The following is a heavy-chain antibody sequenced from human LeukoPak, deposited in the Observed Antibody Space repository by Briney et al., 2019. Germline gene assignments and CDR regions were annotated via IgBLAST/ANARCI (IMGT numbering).Heavy chain of an antibody. V-gene: IGHV4-34*01. CDR3: ARALTGTRNDAFDI. J-gene: IGHJ3*02. Sequence: SQTLSLTCAVYGGSFSGYYWSWIRQPPGKGLEWIGEINHSGSTNYNPSLKSRVTISVDTSKNQFSLKLSSVTAADTAVYYCARALTGTRNDAFDIWGQGTMVTVSS. D-gene: IGHD1-7*01. CDR1: GGSFSGYY. CDR2: INHSGST.